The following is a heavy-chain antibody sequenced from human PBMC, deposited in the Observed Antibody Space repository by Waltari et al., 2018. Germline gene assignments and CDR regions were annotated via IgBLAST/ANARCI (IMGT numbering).Heavy chain of an antibody. CDR2: IIHIFGTA. Sequence: QVQLVQSGAEVKKPGSSVKVSCKASGGTFSSYAISWVRQAPGQWLEWMGGIIHIFGTANYAQKFQGRVTITTDESTSTAYMELSSLRSEDTAVYYCAALRGTTVTTDWFDPWGQGTLVTVSS. D-gene: IGHD4-17*01. V-gene: IGHV1-69*05. J-gene: IGHJ5*02. CDR3: AALRGTTVTTDWFDP. CDR1: GGTFSSYA.